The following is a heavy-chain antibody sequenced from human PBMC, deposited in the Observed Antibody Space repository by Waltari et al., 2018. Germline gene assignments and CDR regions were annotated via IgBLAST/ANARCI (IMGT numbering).Heavy chain of an antibody. CDR2: SNSDGSST. V-gene: IGHV3-74*01. Sequence: EVPLVESGGGLVEPGGSLRLSCAASGFTYSMHWMHWVRRAPGKGLVWVSRSNSDGSSTSYADSVKGRFTISKDNAKNTVYLQMNSLRAEDTAIYYCARGARRTTVTTGWWYFDLWGRGTLVTVSS. CDR1: GFTYSMHW. CDR3: ARGARRTTVTTGWWYFDL. J-gene: IGHJ2*01. D-gene: IGHD4-17*01.